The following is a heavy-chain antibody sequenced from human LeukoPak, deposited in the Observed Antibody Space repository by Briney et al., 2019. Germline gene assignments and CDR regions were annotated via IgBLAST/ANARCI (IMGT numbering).Heavy chain of an antibody. Sequence: APVKVSCKASGYTFTSYGISWVRQAPGQGLEWMGWISAYNGNTNYAQKLQGRVTMTTDTSTSTAYMKLRSLRSDDTAVYYCARVDETIQWFDPWGQGTLVTVSS. CDR3: ARVDETIQWFDP. V-gene: IGHV1-18*01. CDR1: GYTFTSYG. D-gene: IGHD4/OR15-4a*01. J-gene: IGHJ5*02. CDR2: ISAYNGNT.